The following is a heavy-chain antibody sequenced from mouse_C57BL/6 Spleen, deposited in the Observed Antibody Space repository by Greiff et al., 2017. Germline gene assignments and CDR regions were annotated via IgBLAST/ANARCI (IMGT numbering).Heavy chain of an antibody. D-gene: IGHD3-2*02. CDR2: FYPGSGSI. CDR3: ARHEGGSSGSGYAMDY. Sequence: QVQLQQSGAELVKPGASVKLSCKASGYTFTEYTIHWVKQRSGQGLEWIGWFYPGSGSIKYNEKFKDKATFTANKSSSTVYMELSRLTSEDSAVYFCARHEGGSSGSGYAMDYWGQGTSVTVSS. V-gene: IGHV1-62-2*01. CDR1: GYTFTEYT. J-gene: IGHJ4*01.